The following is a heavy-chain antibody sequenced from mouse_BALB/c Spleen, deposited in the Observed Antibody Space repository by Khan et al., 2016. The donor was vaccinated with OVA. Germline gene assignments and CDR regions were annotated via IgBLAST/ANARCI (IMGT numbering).Heavy chain of an antibody. V-gene: IGHV3-2*02. D-gene: IGHD1-1*01. Sequence: EVQLQESGPGLVKPSQSLSLTCTVTGYSITSDYAWDWIRQFPGNKLEWMGYISYGGSTSYNPSLKSRISITRDTSKNQFFLQLNSVTTEDTATXYCARKNYYGYAMDYWGQGTSVTGSS. CDR3: ARKNYYGYAMDY. CDR1: GYSITSDYA. CDR2: ISYGGST. J-gene: IGHJ4*01.